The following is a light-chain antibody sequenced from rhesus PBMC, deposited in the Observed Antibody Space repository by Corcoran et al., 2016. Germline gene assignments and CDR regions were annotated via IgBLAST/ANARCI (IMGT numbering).Light chain of an antibody. V-gene: IGKV1-74*01. CDR3: QNNYGTPYS. J-gene: IGKJ2*01. CDR1: ENVNNY. CDR2: KAS. Sequence: DIQMTQSPSSLSASVGDRVTITCRTSENVNNYLNWYQQKPGKAPKLLIDKASTLHSWVPSRFSGSGSGTDYNFTIISRQSEDVATYYCQNNYGTPYSVGQGTKVEIK.